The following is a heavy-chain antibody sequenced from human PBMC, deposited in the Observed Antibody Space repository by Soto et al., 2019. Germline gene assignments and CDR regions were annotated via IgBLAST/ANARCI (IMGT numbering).Heavy chain of an antibody. J-gene: IGHJ2*01. V-gene: IGHV3-33*01. CDR3: ARGRVNGGYFDL. CDR1: GFTFSNYG. D-gene: IGHD2-8*01. CDR2: IWYDGNNK. Sequence: QVQLVESGGGVVQPGRSLRLSCAASGFTFSNYGMHWVRQAPGKGLEWVAVIWYDGNNKYYADSVKGRFTISRDNCKNPLYLQMNSLRAEDTAVYYCARGRVNGGYFDLWGRGTLVTVSS.